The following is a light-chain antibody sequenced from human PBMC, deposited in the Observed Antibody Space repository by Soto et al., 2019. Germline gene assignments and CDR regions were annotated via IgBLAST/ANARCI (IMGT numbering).Light chain of an antibody. CDR2: DAS. Sequence: DIQMTQSPSTLSASIGDRVTITCRASESIRTWLAWYQHKPGKAPKFLIYDASSLESGVPSRFSGSGSGTEFTLTISNLQPDDFATYFCQQYNNYPRTFDQGTKVEIK. CDR1: ESIRTW. V-gene: IGKV1-5*01. J-gene: IGKJ1*01. CDR3: QQYNNYPRT.